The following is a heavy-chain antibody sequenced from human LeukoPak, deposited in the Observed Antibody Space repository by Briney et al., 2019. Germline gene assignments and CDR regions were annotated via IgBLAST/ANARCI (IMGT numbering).Heavy chain of an antibody. J-gene: IGHJ4*02. V-gene: IGHV4-34*01. CDR2: INHSGST. D-gene: IGHD3-3*01. Sequence: SETLSLTCAVYGGSFSGYYWSWIRQPPGKGLEWIGEINHSGSTNYNPSLKSRVTISVDTSKNQFSLKLSSVTAADTAVYYCARGNTPSITIFGVVTYYFDYWGQGTLVTVSS. CDR1: GGSFSGYY. CDR3: ARGNTPSITIFGVVTYYFDY.